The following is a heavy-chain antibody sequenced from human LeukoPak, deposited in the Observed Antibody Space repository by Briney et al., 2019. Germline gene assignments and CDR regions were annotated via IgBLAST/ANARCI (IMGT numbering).Heavy chain of an antibody. CDR2: ISYDGNNE. D-gene: IGHD6-19*01. Sequence: PGGSLRLSCTASGXTFSSYGIHWVRQAPGKGLEWVAVISYDGNNEYYADSVKGRFTISRDNSKSTLYLQMNSLRAEDTAVYYCAKDRSTGWYAGFDYWGQGILVTVSS. J-gene: IGHJ4*02. CDR3: AKDRSTGWYAGFDY. CDR1: GXTFSSYG. V-gene: IGHV3-30*18.